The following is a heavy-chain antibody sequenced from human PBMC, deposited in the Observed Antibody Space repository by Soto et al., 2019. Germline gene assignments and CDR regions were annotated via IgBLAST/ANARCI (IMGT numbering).Heavy chain of an antibody. D-gene: IGHD6-19*01. CDR3: ASSAVPYSSGWYGGHWFDP. CDR1: GYSFTSYW. CDR2: IDPSDSYT. V-gene: IGHV5-10-1*01. Sequence: GESLKISCKGSGYSFTSYWISWVRQMPGKGLEWMGRIDPSDSYTNYSPSFQGHVTISADKSISTAYLQWSSLKASDTAMYYRASSAVPYSSGWYGGHWFDPWGQGTLVTVSS. J-gene: IGHJ5*02.